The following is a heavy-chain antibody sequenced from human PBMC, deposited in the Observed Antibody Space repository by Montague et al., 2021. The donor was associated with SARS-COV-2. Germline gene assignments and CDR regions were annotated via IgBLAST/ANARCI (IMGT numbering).Heavy chain of an antibody. V-gene: IGHV6-1*01. J-gene: IGHJ5*02. CDR1: GDSVCSNSAA. D-gene: IGHD2-8*01. Sequence: CAISGDSVCSNSAAWNWIRQSPSRGLAWLGRTYYRSKWYNDYAVSVKSRITINPDTSKNQFSLQLNSVTPEDTAVYYCARDDPYCTNGVCYTGNWFDPWGQGTLVTVSS. CDR2: TYYRSKWYN. CDR3: ARDDPYCTNGVCYTGNWFDP.